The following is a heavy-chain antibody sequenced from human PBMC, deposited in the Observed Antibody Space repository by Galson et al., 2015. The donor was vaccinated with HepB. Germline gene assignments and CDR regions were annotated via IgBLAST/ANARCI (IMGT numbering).Heavy chain of an antibody. D-gene: IGHD7-27*01. CDR1: GDSVSSNSVT. CDR2: TYYRSKWYN. CDR3: ARRVGNTGALDY. V-gene: IGHV6-1*01. Sequence: CAISGDSVSSNSVTWNWIRQSPSRGLEWLGRTYYRSKWYNDYAVSVKSRITLNPDTSRNQFSLQLNSVTPEDTAVYYCARRVGNTGALDYWGQGTLVTVSS. J-gene: IGHJ4*02.